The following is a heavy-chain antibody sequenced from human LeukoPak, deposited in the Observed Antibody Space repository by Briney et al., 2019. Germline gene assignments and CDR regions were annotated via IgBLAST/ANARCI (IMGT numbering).Heavy chain of an antibody. Sequence: ASVKVSCKASGYTFTSYGISWVRQAPGQGLEWMGWISAYSGNTNYAQKLQGRVTMTTDTSTSTAYMELGSLRSDDTAVYYCARDWGEKRITIFGVVIARNALDIWGQGTMVTVSS. CDR3: ARDWGEKRITIFGVVIARNALDI. CDR2: ISAYSGNT. CDR1: GYTFTSYG. D-gene: IGHD3-3*01. V-gene: IGHV1-18*01. J-gene: IGHJ3*02.